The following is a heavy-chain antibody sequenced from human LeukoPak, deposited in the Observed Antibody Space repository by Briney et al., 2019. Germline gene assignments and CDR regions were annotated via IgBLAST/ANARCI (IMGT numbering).Heavy chain of an antibody. J-gene: IGHJ4*02. CDR2: VTASGLST. V-gene: IGHV3-23*01. CDR1: GFTFSSYA. D-gene: IGHD4-23*01. CDR3: AKSETVVAPPEY. Sequence: GGSLRLSCAASGFTFSSYAMSWVRQTPGKGLEWVSGVTASGLSTYYADSVKGRFTISRDNSKNTLYLQMNSLRAEDAAVYYCAKSETVVAPPEYWGQGTLVTVSS.